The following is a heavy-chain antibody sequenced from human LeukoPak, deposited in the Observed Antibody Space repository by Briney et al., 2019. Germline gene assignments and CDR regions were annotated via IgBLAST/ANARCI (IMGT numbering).Heavy chain of an antibody. V-gene: IGHV4-4*07. CDR2: IYTSGST. CDR3: AGDGLHGPTVRRYYYYYYMDV. Sequence: SETLSLTCTVSGGSISSYYWSWIRQPAGKGLEWIGRIYTSGSTNYNPSLTSRVTMSVDTSKNQLSLTLSSVTAADTAVYYCAGDGLHGPTVRRYYYYYYMDVWGKGTTVTVSS. D-gene: IGHD4-11*01. J-gene: IGHJ6*03. CDR1: GGSISSYY.